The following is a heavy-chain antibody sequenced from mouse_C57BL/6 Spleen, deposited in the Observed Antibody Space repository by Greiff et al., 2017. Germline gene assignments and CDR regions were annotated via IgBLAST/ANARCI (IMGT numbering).Heavy chain of an antibody. CDR1: GYTFTDYY. D-gene: IGHD1-1*01. V-gene: IGHV1-26*01. Sequence: EVQLQQSGPELVKPGASVKISCKASGYTFTDYYMNWVKQSHGKSLEWIGDINPNNGGTSYNQKFKGKATLTVDKSSSTAYMELRSLTSEDSAVYYCATLYGSSSYYAMDYWGQGTSVTVSS. CDR2: INPNNGGT. CDR3: ATLYGSSSYYAMDY. J-gene: IGHJ4*01.